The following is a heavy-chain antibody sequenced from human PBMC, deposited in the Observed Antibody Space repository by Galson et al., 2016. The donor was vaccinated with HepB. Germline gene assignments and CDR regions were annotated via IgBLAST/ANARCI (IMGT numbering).Heavy chain of an antibody. CDR3: AREGLSDYGDYKYYYYALDV. D-gene: IGHD4-17*01. J-gene: IGHJ6*02. CDR1: GFTFSSCW. V-gene: IGHV3-7*01. CDR2: IKQDGSEK. Sequence: SLRLSCAASGFTFSSCWMTWVRQAPGKGLEWVANIKQDGSEKYYVDSVKGRFTISRDNAKNSLHLQMNSLRAEDTAVYYCAREGLSDYGDYKYYYYALDVWGQGTTVTVSS.